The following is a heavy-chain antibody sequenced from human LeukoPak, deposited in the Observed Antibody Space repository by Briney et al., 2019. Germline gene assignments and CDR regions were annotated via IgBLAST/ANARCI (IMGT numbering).Heavy chain of an antibody. D-gene: IGHD3-9*01. CDR3: AKTYYDILTGYYDSYGMDV. Sequence: SETLSLTCTVSGGSISSYYWSWIRQPPGKGLEWIGYIYYSGSTNYNPSLKSRVTISVDTSKNQFSLKLSSVTAADTAVYYCAKTYYDILTGYYDSYGMDVWGQGTTATVSS. J-gene: IGHJ6*02. CDR2: IYYSGST. CDR1: GGSISSYY. V-gene: IGHV4-59*08.